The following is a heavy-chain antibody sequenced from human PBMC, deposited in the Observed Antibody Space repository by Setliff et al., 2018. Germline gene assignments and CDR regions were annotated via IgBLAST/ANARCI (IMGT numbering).Heavy chain of an antibody. D-gene: IGHD4-4*01. CDR2: IDWDDEK. J-gene: IGHJ4*02. CDR3: ARISPDYSNYVFDY. Sequence: SGPTLVNPTQTLILTCTLSGFSVNTNGMRVNWTRQPPGKALEWLARIDWDDEKFYNTSLKTRLTISKDTSKNQVVLTMTNMDPVDTATYYCARISPDYSNYVFDYWGQGTLVTVSS. CDR1: GFSVNTNGMR. V-gene: IGHV2-70*04.